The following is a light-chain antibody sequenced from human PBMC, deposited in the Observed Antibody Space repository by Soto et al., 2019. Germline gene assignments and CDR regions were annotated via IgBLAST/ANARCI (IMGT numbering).Light chain of an antibody. Sequence: QSALTQPASVSGSPGQSITISCTGTSSDVGSYNLVSWYQQHPGKAPKLMIYEGSKRPSGVSNRFSGSKSGNTASLTISGPKVKNGAIYNGAPIAVVRPAKVFGTGTKVTVL. V-gene: IGLV2-23*01. CDR3: APIAVVRPAKV. J-gene: IGLJ1*01. CDR2: EGS. CDR1: SSDVGSYNL.